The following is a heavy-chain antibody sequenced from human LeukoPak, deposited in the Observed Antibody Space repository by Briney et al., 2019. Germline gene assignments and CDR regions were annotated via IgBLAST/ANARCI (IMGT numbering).Heavy chain of an antibody. V-gene: IGHV4-59*08. J-gene: IGHJ3*02. D-gene: IGHD3-10*01. CDR2: IYYSGST. Sequence: SETLSLTCTVSGGSISSYYWSWIRQPPGKGLEWIGYIYYSGSTNYNPSLKSRVTIPVDTSKNQFSLKLSSVTAADTAVYYCARLRRPRRDSMVRGVIGAFDIWGQGTMVTVSS. CDR1: GGSISSYY. CDR3: ARLRRPRRDSMVRGVIGAFDI.